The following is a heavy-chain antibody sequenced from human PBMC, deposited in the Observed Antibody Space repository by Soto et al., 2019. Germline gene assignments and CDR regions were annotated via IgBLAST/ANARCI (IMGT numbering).Heavy chain of an antibody. CDR3: ARDCSSTSCYPYYYYGMDV. CDR1: GYTFTSYG. CDR2: ISAYNGNT. Sequence: ASVKVSCKASGYTFTSYGISWVRQAPGQGLEWMGWISAYNGNTNYAQKLQGRVTMTTDTSTSTAYMELRSLRSDDTAVYYCARDCSSTSCYPYYYYGMDVWGQGTTVTVSS. V-gene: IGHV1-18*04. J-gene: IGHJ6*02. D-gene: IGHD2-2*01.